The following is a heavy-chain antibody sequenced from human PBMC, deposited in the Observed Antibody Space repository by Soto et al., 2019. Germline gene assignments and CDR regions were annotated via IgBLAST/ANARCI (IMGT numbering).Heavy chain of an antibody. D-gene: IGHD2-8*01. CDR2: ISSSSSYI. V-gene: IGHV3-21*01. CDR1: GFTFSSYS. CDR3: ARDAYCTNGVCYHDDAFDI. Sequence: GGSMRLACAASGFTFSSYSMNWVRQAPGKGLEWVSSISSSSSYIYYADSVKGRFTISRDNAKNSLYLQMNSLRAEDTAVYYCARDAYCTNGVCYHDDAFDIWGQGTMVTVSS. J-gene: IGHJ3*02.